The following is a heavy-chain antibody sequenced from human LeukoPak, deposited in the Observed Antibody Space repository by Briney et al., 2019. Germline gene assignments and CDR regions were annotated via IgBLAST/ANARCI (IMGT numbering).Heavy chain of an antibody. CDR2: IKSKIHGGTI. V-gene: IGHV3-15*01. CDR3: AREMLAAVAAQS. D-gene: IGHD6-19*01. CDR1: GFTFDKAW. J-gene: IGHJ5*02. Sequence: GGSLRLSCAASGFTFDKAWMTWVRQAPGKGLEWVGRIKSKIHGGTIDYAAPVKGRFTISRDDSENTVYLQMNSLRAEDTAVYYCAREMLAAVAAQSWGQGTLVTVSS.